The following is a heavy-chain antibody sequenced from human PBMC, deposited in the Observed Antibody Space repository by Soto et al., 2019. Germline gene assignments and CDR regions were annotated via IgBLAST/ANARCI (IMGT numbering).Heavy chain of an antibody. V-gene: IGHV3-23*01. D-gene: IGHD4-17*01. Sequence: EGQVLESGGGLVQPGGSLRLTCVASGFTLSNFGMSWVRQAPGKGLEWVSFVSGNGGSAYYIYSVKGRFTIARDSSTITVRLQTNSLRAEDGSVYYCATTNYGERDWGQGALVTVSS. CDR1: GFTLSNFG. CDR3: ATTNYGERD. CDR2: VSGNGGSA. J-gene: IGHJ4*02.